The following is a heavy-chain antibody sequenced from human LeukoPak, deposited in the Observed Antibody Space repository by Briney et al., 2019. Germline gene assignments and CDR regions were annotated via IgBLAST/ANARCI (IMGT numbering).Heavy chain of an antibody. J-gene: IGHJ4*02. D-gene: IGHD3-22*01. CDR3: ARDGDDTSGYFSPFDY. CDR1: GFTFSSYG. Sequence: PGGSLRLSCSAAGFTFSSYGMRWVRQAPGKGREWGAFIRYDGGGGYYADSVKGRFTISRDNSKNTLYLQMNSLGVEDTAVYYCARDGDDTSGYFSPFDYWGQGTLVTVSS. CDR2: IRYDGGGG. V-gene: IGHV3-30*02.